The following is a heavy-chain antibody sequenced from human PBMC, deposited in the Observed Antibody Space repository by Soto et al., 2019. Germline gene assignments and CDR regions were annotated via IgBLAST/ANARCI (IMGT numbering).Heavy chain of an antibody. D-gene: IGHD1-1*01. Sequence: QVQLVESGGGVVQPGRSLRLSCAASAFTLSKFAMHWVRQAPGKGLERVAVTSKDGINTYYAGAVKGRSTISRDTSKSTMYLQINSLRTEDTAMYYCARGNMDVWGQGTTVTVSS. CDR3: ARGNMDV. J-gene: IGHJ6*02. V-gene: IGHV3-30-3*01. CDR2: TSKDGINT. CDR1: AFTLSKFA.